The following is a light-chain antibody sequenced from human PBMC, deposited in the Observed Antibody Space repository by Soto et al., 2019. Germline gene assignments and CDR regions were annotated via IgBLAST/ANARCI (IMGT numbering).Light chain of an antibody. CDR2: DAS. V-gene: IGKV3-11*01. CDR1: QSVSSY. Sequence: EIVLTQSPATLSLSPGERATLSCRASQSVSSYLAWYQQKPGQAPRLLIYDASNKATGIPARFSSSGSGTVFTLTSNSLEPEDFAVYYCLERSNRLWTFGQGNKVDIK. J-gene: IGKJ1*01. CDR3: LERSNRLWT.